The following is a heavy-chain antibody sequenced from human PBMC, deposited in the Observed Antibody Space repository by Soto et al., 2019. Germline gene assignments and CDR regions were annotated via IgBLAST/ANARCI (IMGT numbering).Heavy chain of an antibody. CDR2: IKKDGSEN. D-gene: IGHD3-3*01. CDR1: GFTFGDYW. V-gene: IGHV3-7*03. CDR3: AKLGSGYYTGLYFDY. Sequence: EGSLRLSCAASGFTFGDYWMSWVRQAPGKGLEWVAHIKKDGSENYYVDSVTGRFTVSRDNTKNSLYLQMNSLRAEDTAVYYCAKLGSGYYTGLYFDYWGQGTLVTVSS. J-gene: IGHJ4*02.